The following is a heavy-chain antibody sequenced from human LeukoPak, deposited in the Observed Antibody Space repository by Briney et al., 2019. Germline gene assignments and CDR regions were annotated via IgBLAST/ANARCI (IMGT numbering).Heavy chain of an antibody. CDR3: ARDHCTSSACYYDNWFDP. Sequence: ASVTVSCKASGYTFTNYGISWVRQAPGQSLEGMGWISTYNGNTNYAENLQGRVTMTTDTSTSTAYMELRSLRSDDSAVYYCARDHCTSSACYYDNWFDPWGPGTLVTVSS. CDR2: ISTYNGNT. J-gene: IGHJ5*02. CDR1: GYTFTNYG. D-gene: IGHD2-2*01. V-gene: IGHV1-18*01.